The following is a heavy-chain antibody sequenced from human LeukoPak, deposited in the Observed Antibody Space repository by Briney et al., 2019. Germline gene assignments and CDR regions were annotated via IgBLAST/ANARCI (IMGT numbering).Heavy chain of an antibody. D-gene: IGHD5-24*01. Sequence: GGSLRLSCAASGFTFSDYYMSWIRQAPGKGLEWVSYISSSSSYTNYADSVKGRFTISRDNAKNSLYLQMNSLRAEDTAVYYCARGRDGYNAGAFDIWGRGTMVTVSS. J-gene: IGHJ3*02. CDR1: GFTFSDYY. CDR3: ARGRDGYNAGAFDI. V-gene: IGHV3-11*03. CDR2: ISSSSSYT.